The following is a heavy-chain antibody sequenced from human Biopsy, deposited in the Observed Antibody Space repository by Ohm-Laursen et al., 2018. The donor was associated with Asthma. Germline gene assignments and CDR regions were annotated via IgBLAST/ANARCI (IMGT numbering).Heavy chain of an antibody. J-gene: IGHJ5*02. Sequence: SLRLSCTASGFNFGNYAMAWVRQAPGKGLEWVSTISGSSIIIHYGGSVKGRFTISRDNSKNTMYLVMNSLRPEDTAVYYCARDKSFSMASGSWFDPWGQGTLVTVSS. CDR1: GFNFGNYA. V-gene: IGHV3-23*01. D-gene: IGHD2/OR15-2a*01. CDR2: ISGSSIII. CDR3: ARDKSFSMASGSWFDP.